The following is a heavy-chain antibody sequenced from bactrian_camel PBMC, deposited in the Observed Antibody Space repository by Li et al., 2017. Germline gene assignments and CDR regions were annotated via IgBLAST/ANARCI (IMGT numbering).Heavy chain of an antibody. Sequence: QLVESGGGSVQAGGSLRLSCGASGSICGDACVGWLRQAPGKEREGVAAIDSDGIASYADSVKGRFTVSRDNANNTVNLMMNSLKSEDTALYYCATFSSKCHGGLCGTDFGYWGQGTQVTVS. CDR2: IDSDGIA. V-gene: IGHV3S53*01. CDR1: GSICGDAC. J-gene: IGHJ6*01. D-gene: IGHD7*01. CDR3: ATFSSKCHGGLCGTDFGY.